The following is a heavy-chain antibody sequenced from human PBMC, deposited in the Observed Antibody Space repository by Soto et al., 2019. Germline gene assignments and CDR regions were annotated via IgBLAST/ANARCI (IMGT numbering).Heavy chain of an antibody. Sequence: PSPTLSLTCAICGESVSSNSAAWNWIRQSPSRGLEWLGRTYYRSKWYNDYAVSVKSRITINPDTSKNQFSLQLNSVTPEDTAVYYCARVLRFLAWSPLRGYYYYGLEVWGQGTTVTVSS. J-gene: IGHJ6*02. D-gene: IGHD3-3*01. V-gene: IGHV6-1*01. CDR3: ARVLRFLAWSPLRGYYYYGLEV. CDR1: GESVSSNSAA. CDR2: TYYRSKWYN.